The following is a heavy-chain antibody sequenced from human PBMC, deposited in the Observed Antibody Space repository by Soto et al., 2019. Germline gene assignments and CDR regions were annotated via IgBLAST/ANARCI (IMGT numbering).Heavy chain of an antibody. CDR1: GFMFSDYY. CDR3: ARVAGGYNSAFDY. Sequence: PGGSLRLSCAASGFMFSDYYMSWIRQAPGKGLEWVSYVSSGSSYRNYADSVRGRFTISRDNAKNSLYLQMNSLRAEDTAIYYCARVAGGYNSAFDYWGQGIMVTVSS. V-gene: IGHV3-11*05. J-gene: IGHJ4*02. CDR2: VSSGSSYR. D-gene: IGHD6-25*01.